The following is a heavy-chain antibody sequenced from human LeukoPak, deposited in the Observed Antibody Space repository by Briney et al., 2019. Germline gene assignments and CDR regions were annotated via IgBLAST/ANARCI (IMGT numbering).Heavy chain of an antibody. CDR3: ARRSGIAVAGAFDY. Sequence: PGGSLRLSCAASEFTFSSYWMHWVGQAPGKGLVWVSRINSDGSSTSYADSVKGRFTISRDNAKNTLYLQMNSLRAEDTAVYYCARRSGIAVAGAFDYWGQGTLVTVSS. D-gene: IGHD6-19*01. J-gene: IGHJ4*02. CDR2: INSDGSST. CDR1: EFTFSSYW. V-gene: IGHV3-74*01.